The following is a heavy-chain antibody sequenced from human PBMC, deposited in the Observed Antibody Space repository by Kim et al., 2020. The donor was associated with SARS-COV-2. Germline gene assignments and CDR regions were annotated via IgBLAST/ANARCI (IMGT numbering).Heavy chain of an antibody. V-gene: IGHV3-33*01. Sequence: LSLTCAASGFTFSSYGMHWVRQAPGKGLEWVAVIWYDGSNKYYADSVKGRFTISRDNSKNTLYLQMNSLRAEDTAVYYCARDLNRGYSYGYGYWGQG. J-gene: IGHJ1*01. CDR2: IWYDGSNK. D-gene: IGHD5-18*01. CDR1: GFTFSSYG. CDR3: ARDLNRGYSYGYGY.